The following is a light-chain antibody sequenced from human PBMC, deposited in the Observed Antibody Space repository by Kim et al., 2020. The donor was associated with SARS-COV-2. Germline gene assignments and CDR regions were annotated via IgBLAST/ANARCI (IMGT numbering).Light chain of an antibody. CDR1: SNDVGSYNL. CDR2: EDT. V-gene: IGLV2-23*01. Sequence: QSALTQPASVSGSPGQSITLSCSGTSNDVGSYNLVSWYQQHPAKAPKLIIYEDTKRPSGVSVRFSGSKSGNTASLTISGLQAEGEADYFCCAYAGLNVYVFGSGTKVTVL. J-gene: IGLJ1*01. CDR3: CAYAGLNVYV.